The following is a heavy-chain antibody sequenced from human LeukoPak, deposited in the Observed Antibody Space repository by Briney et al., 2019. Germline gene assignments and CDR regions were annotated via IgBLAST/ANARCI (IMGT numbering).Heavy chain of an antibody. CDR1: GFTFSTYA. Sequence: GGSLRLSCAASGFTFSTYAMNWVRQAPGKGLEWVSAIGSSGGSTYYADSVKGRFTMSRDNSKNTLYLQMNSLRAEDTAVYYCAKGGGSSDYWGQGTLVTVSS. CDR3: AKGGGSSDY. V-gene: IGHV3-23*01. J-gene: IGHJ4*02. CDR2: IGSSGGST. D-gene: IGHD2-15*01.